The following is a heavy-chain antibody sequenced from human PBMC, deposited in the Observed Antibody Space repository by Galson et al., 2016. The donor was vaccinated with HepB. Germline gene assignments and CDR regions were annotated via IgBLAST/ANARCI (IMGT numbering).Heavy chain of an antibody. CDR1: GFSFRTFG. CDR2: ISYDGSNE. Sequence: SLRLSCAASGFSFRTFGMHWLRRAPGKGLEWVAVISYDGSNELYADSVKGRFTISRDNSKNMLHLQMNSLRAEDTAVYYCARSLSNFFDYWGQGTLVTVSS. V-gene: IGHV3-30*03. CDR3: ARSLSNFFDY. J-gene: IGHJ4*02.